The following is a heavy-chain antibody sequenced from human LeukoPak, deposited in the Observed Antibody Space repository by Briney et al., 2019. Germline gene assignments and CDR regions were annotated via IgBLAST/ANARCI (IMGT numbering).Heavy chain of an antibody. J-gene: IGHJ4*02. CDR3: ANYDFWSGYYYFDY. D-gene: IGHD3-3*01. V-gene: IGHV1-69*06. Sequence: ASVKVSCKASGGTFSSYAISWVRQAPGQGLEWMGGIMPIFGTANYAQKFQGRVTITADKSTSTAYMELSSLRSEDTAVYYCANYDFWSGYYYFDYWGQGTLVTVSS. CDR1: GGTFSSYA. CDR2: IMPIFGTA.